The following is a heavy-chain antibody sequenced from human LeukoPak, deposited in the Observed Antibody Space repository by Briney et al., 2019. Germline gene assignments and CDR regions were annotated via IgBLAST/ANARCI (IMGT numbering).Heavy chain of an antibody. CDR3: ARENDRYGRIDY. CDR1: GGSISSYY. J-gene: IGHJ4*02. V-gene: IGHV4-59*01. Sequence: SQTLSLTCTVSGGSISSYYWSWVRQPPGKGLEWIGYVSYSGSTDYNPSLKSRVIISIDTSKNQFSLRLSSVTAADTAVYYCARENDRYGRIDYWGQGTQVTVSS. CDR2: VSYSGST. D-gene: IGHD5-18*01.